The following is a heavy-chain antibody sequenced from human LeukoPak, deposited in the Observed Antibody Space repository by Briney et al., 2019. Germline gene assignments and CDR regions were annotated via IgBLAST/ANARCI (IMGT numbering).Heavy chain of an antibody. Sequence: PSETLSLTCTVSGGSISGYYWSWIRQPAGKGLEWIGRIYSSGSTNYNPSLESRVTMSVDASKNQFSLKLSSVTAADTAVYYCARVGTITMVRGVKAFDIWGQGTMVTVSS. CDR3: ARVGTITMVRGVKAFDI. J-gene: IGHJ3*02. V-gene: IGHV4-4*07. D-gene: IGHD3-10*01. CDR2: IYSSGST. CDR1: GGSISGYY.